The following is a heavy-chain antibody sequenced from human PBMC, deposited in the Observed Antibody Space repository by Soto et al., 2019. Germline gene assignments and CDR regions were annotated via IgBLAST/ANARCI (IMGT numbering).Heavy chain of an antibody. CDR1: GFTFSNYA. J-gene: IGHJ3*01. Sequence: GGSLRLSCEASGFTFSNYAMAWVRQTLGEGPEWVSTIGGGDDIFYAEAVQGRFIISRDDSRSTVYLQMDNLRVEDTAIYFCAKDSISYNRIYDSFDVWGQGTLVTVS. CDR2: IGGGDDI. V-gene: IGHV3-23*01. CDR3: AKDSISYNRIYDSFDV. D-gene: IGHD3-3*02.